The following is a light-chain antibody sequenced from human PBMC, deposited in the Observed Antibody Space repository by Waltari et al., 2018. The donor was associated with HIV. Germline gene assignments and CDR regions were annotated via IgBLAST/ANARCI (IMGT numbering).Light chain of an antibody. CDR3: CSCPRSGIRYV. CDR2: EVT. Sequence: QSALTQPASVSGSPGQSITISCTGTSSNVGSDDLVSWYQQHPGEAPKLIIYEVTKRPSGVSTRFSCSTSGNTTSLTITGLQAEDEADYYCCSCPRSGIRYVFGTGTKLTVL. CDR1: SSNVGSDDL. V-gene: IGLV2-23*02. J-gene: IGLJ1*01.